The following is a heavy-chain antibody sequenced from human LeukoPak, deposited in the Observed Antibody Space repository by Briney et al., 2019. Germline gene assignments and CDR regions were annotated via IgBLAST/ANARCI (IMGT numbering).Heavy chain of an antibody. V-gene: IGHV3-9*01. Sequence: PGGSLRLSCAASGFTFDDHGMHWVRQAPGKGLEWVSGISWNSGHIVYADSVKGRFTISRDNAKNPLYLEMSSLRAEDTALYYCARLSTHGGFYYYFDSWGQGTLVTVSS. CDR2: ISWNSGHI. D-gene: IGHD3-22*01. CDR3: ARLSTHGGFYYYFDS. CDR1: GFTFDDHG. J-gene: IGHJ4*02.